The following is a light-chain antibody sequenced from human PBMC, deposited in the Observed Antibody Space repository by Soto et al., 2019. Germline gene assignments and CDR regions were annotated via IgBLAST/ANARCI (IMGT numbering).Light chain of an antibody. J-gene: IGKJ4*01. V-gene: IGKV1-12*01. CDR3: QRANSFLFT. Sequence: IQMTQSPSSVSASVGDRVTITCRASQDIGTWLAWCQQKPGKAPQLLISSTSSLQSGVPSTFSGSGSGADLTFTFSGLPQEDFATSCCQRANSFLFTFGGGNKVEIK. CDR2: STS. CDR1: QDIGTW.